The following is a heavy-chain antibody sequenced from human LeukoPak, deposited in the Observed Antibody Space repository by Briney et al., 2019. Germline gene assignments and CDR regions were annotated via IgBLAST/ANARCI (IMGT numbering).Heavy chain of an antibody. V-gene: IGHV4-38-2*02. CDR2: IYHSGST. Sequence: SETLSLTCTLSGYSISSGYYWGWIRQPPGKGLEWIGSIYHSGSTYYNPSLKSRVTISVDTSKNQFSLKLSSVTAADTAVYYCASGYGYYDFWSGYYTGKDWFDPWGQGTLVTVS. J-gene: IGHJ5*02. CDR1: GYSISSGYY. CDR3: ASGYGYYDFWSGYYTGKDWFDP. D-gene: IGHD3-3*01.